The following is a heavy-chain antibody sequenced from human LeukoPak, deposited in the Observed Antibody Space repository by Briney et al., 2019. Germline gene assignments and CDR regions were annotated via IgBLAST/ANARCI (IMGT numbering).Heavy chain of an antibody. D-gene: IGHD3-22*01. CDR1: SXXA. CDR2: IIPIFGTA. Sequence: SXXAIXXVXXAPGQGLEWMGGIIPIFGTANYAQKFQGRVTITADESTSTAYTELSSLRSEDTAVYYCARDPGDSSGYLWGQGTLVTVSS. V-gene: IGHV1-69*01. CDR3: ARDPGDSSGYL. J-gene: IGHJ5*02.